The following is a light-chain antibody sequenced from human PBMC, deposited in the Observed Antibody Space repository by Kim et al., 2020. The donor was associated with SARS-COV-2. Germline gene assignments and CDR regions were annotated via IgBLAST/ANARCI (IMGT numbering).Light chain of an antibody. CDR2: DVT. Sequence: GQSVTISCTGTSSDVGRCNSVSWYQQHPGKAPKLMISDVTDRPSGVPDRFSGFKSGNTASLTISGLQAEDEADYYCCSYAGRYTWIFGGGTQLTVL. V-gene: IGLV2-11*03. CDR3: CSYAGRYTWI. CDR1: SSDVGRCNS. J-gene: IGLJ2*01.